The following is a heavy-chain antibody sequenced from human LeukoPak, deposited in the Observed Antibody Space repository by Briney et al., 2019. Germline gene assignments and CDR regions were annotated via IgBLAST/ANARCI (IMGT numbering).Heavy chain of an antibody. D-gene: IGHD1-14*01. CDR1: GGSITTTTYH. CDR2: IYYSGST. CDR3: AGLIRPGWFDP. Sequence: SGTLSLTCTVSGGSITTTTYHWGWIRQPPGKGLEWIANIYYSGSTYYNPSLKSRVTISVDTSKNQFSLKLSSVTAADTAVYYCAGLIRPGWFDPWGQGTLVTVSS. J-gene: IGHJ5*02. V-gene: IGHV4-39*01.